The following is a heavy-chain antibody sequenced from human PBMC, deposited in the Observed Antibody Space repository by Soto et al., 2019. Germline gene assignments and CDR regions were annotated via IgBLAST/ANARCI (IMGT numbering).Heavy chain of an antibody. Sequence: QVQLVQSGAEVKKPGSSVKVSCKASGGTFSSYAISWVRQAPGQGLEWMGGIIPIFGTANYAQKFQGRVTITADKSTTTANRELSSLRSEDTAVYSCARSGGDYAQIHSGMAVGAKGPRSPSP. CDR2: IIPIFGTA. J-gene: IGHJ6*02. CDR1: GGTFSSYA. CDR3: ARSGGDYAQIHSGMAV. V-gene: IGHV1-69*06. D-gene: IGHD4-17*01.